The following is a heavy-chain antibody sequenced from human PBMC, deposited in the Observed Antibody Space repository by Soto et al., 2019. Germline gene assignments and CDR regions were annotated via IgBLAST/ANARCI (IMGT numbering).Heavy chain of an antibody. J-gene: IGHJ4*02. Sequence: GVSVKVSCKASGYTFTSYGISWVRQAPGQGLEWMGWISAYNGNTNYAQKLQGRVTMTTDTSTSTAYMELRSLRSDDTAVYYCARDDVHDYGDYVVYWGQGTLVTVSS. CDR2: ISAYNGNT. V-gene: IGHV1-18*01. CDR3: ARDDVHDYGDYVVY. D-gene: IGHD4-17*01. CDR1: GYTFTSYG.